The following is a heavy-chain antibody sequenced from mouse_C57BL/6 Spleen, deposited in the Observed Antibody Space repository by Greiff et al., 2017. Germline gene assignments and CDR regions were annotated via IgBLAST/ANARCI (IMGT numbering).Heavy chain of an antibody. CDR2: INPNNGGT. Sequence: VQLQQSGPELVKPGASVKISCKASGYTFTDYYMNWVKQSHGKSLEWIGDINPNNGGTSYNQKFKGKATLTVDKSSSTAYMELRSLTSEDSAVYYCARWGTTVVSDDWGQGTTLTVSS. V-gene: IGHV1-26*01. CDR1: GYTFTDYY. J-gene: IGHJ2*01. D-gene: IGHD1-1*01. CDR3: ARWGTTVVSDD.